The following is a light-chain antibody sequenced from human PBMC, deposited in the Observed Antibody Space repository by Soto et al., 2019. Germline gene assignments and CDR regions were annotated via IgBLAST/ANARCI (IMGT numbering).Light chain of an antibody. J-gene: IGKJ5*01. CDR2: AAS. V-gene: IGKV1-39*01. Sequence: DIQITQSPSSLSASVGDRVTITCRASQSISSYLNWYQQKPGKAPKLLIYAASTLQSGVPSRFRGSGYGTDFALTISSLTPEDFATYYCQQSYNSPPITFGQGTRLEIK. CDR3: QQSYNSPPIT. CDR1: QSISSY.